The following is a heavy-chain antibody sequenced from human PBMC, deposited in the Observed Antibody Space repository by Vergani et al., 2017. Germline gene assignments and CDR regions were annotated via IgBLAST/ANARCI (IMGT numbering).Heavy chain of an antibody. CDR2: IKQDGSEK. Sequence: EVQLVESGGGLVQPGGSLRLSCAASGFTFSSYWMSWVRQAPGKGLEWVANIKQDGSEKYYVDSVKGRFTISRDNAKNSLYLQMNSLRAEETAVYYCISGSGYDSGDDAFDIWGQGTMVTVSS. D-gene: IGHD5-12*01. CDR3: ISGSGYDSGDDAFDI. J-gene: IGHJ3*02. CDR1: GFTFSSYW. V-gene: IGHV3-7*01.